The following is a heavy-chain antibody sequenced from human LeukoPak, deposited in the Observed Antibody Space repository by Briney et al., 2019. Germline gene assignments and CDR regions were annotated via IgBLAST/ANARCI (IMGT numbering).Heavy chain of an antibody. Sequence: GGSLRLSCAASGFTFSSYAMSWVRQAPGKGLEWVSAVSGSAGGTYYADSVKGRFTISRDNSKNTLYLQMNSLRAEDTAVYYCAKDWTGTKPFDLWGRGTLVTVSS. V-gene: IGHV3-23*01. CDR1: GFTFSSYA. J-gene: IGHJ2*01. CDR2: VSGSAGGT. CDR3: AKDWTGTKPFDL. D-gene: IGHD3/OR15-3a*01.